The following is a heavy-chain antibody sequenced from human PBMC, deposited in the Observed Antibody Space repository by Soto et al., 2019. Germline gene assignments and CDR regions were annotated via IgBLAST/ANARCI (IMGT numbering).Heavy chain of an antibody. CDR1: GFTFSSYW. D-gene: IGHD3-22*01. Sequence: PGGSLRLSCAASGFTFSSYWMSWVRQAPGKGLEWVANIKQDGSEDYYVDSVKGRFTISSDNAKNSLCLQMNSLRAGDTAVYYCARGSHTYYYDSSGYYFFDYWGQGTLVTVSS. V-gene: IGHV3-7*03. CDR2: IKQDGSED. CDR3: ARGSHTYYYDSSGYYFFDY. J-gene: IGHJ4*02.